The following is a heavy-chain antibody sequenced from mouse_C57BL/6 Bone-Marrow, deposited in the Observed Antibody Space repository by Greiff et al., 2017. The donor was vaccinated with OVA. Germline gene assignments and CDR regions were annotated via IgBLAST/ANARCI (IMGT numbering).Heavy chain of an antibody. J-gene: IGHJ2*01. CDR2: INPSTGGT. D-gene: IGHD4-1*02. CDR1: GYSFTGYY. CDR3: ARGLPTGKTYYFDY. V-gene: IGHV1-42*01. Sequence: EVQLQESGPELVKPGASVKISCKASGYSFTGYYMNWVKQSPKKSLEWIGEINPSTGGTTYNQKFKAKATLTVDKSSSTAYMQLKSLTSEDSAVYYCARGLPTGKTYYFDYWGQGTTLTVSS.